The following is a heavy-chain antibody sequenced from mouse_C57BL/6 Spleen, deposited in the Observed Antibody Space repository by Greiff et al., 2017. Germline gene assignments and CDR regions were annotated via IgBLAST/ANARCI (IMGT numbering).Heavy chain of an antibody. J-gene: IGHJ2*01. D-gene: IGHD1-1*01. Sequence: QVQLQQPGAELVKPGASVKLSCKASGYTFTSYWMHWVKQRPGQGLEWIGMIHPNSGSTNYNEKFKSKATLTVDKSSSTAYMQLSSLTSEDSAVXYCARPSYYGSSYDYFDYWGQGTTLTVSS. CDR3: ARPSYYGSSYDYFDY. CDR2: IHPNSGST. CDR1: GYTFTSYW. V-gene: IGHV1-64*01.